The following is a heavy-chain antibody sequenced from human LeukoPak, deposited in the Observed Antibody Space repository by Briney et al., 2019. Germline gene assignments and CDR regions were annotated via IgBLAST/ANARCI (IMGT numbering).Heavy chain of an antibody. CDR1: GFTFSSSW. J-gene: IGHJ4*02. D-gene: IGHD2-2*01. V-gene: IGHV3-7*01. CDR3: AIDLFSCSSTSCYVY. CDR2: IIQDGSAQ. Sequence: GGFLRLSCAASGFTFSSSWMSWVRQAPGKGLEWVANIIQDGSAQYYVDSVKGRFTISRDNADNSLYLQMNSLRAEDTAVYYCAIDLFSCSSTSCYVYWGRGTLVTVSS.